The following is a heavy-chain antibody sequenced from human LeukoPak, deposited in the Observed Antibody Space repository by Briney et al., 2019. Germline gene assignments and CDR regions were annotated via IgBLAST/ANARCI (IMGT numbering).Heavy chain of an antibody. CDR1: GFSFSSYW. V-gene: IGHV3-7*04. CDR3: ARYGLRGGTDY. D-gene: IGHD5/OR15-5a*01. J-gene: IGHJ4*02. CDR2: MKQDGSEK. Sequence: GGSLRLSCAASGFSFSSYWMNWVRQAPGKGLEWVANMKQDGSEKCYADSVKGRFTISRDNAKNSLYLQMSSLRAEDTAVYYCARYGLRGGTDYWGQGTLVTVSS.